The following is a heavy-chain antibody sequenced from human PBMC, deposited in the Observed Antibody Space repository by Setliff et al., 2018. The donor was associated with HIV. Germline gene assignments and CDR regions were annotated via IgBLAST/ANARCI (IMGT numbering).Heavy chain of an antibody. CDR2: ISSSGTTI. CDR3: ARPNYYDSSGSFDY. CDR1: GFTFSNYE. Sequence: GGSLRLSCAASGFTFSNYEMNWVRQAPGKGLEGVSYISSSGTTIYYADSVKGRLTISRDNAKNSLYLQMNSLRAEDTAVYYCARPNYYDSSGSFDYWGQGTLVTVSS. D-gene: IGHD3-22*01. V-gene: IGHV3-48*03. J-gene: IGHJ4*02.